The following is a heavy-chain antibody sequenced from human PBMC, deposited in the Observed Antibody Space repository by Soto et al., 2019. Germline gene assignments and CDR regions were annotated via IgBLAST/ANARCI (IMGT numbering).Heavy chain of an antibody. CDR2: MNPHSGNT. CDR3: ARGIN. D-gene: IGHD1-20*01. J-gene: IGHJ4*02. CDR1: GYTFTSYD. Sequence: QVRLEQSGADVKKPGASVKVSCKASGYTFTSYDINWVRQTTGQGLEWMGWMNPHSGNTGYAQKFQGRLTLTRNTSISTAYLDLSSLRTEDTAIYYCARGINWGQGTLVTVS. V-gene: IGHV1-8*01.